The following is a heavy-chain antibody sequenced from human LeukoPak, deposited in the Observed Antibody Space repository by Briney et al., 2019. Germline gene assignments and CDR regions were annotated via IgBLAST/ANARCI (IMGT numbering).Heavy chain of an antibody. J-gene: IGHJ4*02. V-gene: IGHV3-13*01. CDR3: ARASSRYDSSGYYSD. CDR2: IGTAGDT. Sequence: AGGSLRLSCAASGFTFSSYDMHWVRQATGKGLEWVSAIGTAGDTYYPGSVKGRFTISRENAKNSLYLQMNSLRAGDTAVYYCARASSRYDSSGYYSDWGQGTLVTVSS. CDR1: GFTFSSYD. D-gene: IGHD3-22*01.